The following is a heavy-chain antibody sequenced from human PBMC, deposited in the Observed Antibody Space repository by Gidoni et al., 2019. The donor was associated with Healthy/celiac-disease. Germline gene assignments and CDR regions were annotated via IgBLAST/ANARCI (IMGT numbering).Heavy chain of an antibody. D-gene: IGHD6-6*01. CDR3: ARESVYSSSLLAFDI. V-gene: IGHV1-2*02. CDR2: INPNSCRT. J-gene: IGHJ3*02. Sequence: QVQLVQSGAEVKKPRAAVKVACKAAGSTFTGYYMHWVRQAPGQGLEWMGWINPNSCRTNYAQKFQGRVTMTRDTSISTAYMELSRLRSDDTAVYYCARESVYSSSLLAFDIWGQGTMVTVSS. CDR1: GSTFTGYY.